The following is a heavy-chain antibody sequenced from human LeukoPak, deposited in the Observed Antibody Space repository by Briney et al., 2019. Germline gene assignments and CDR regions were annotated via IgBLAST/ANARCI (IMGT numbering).Heavy chain of an antibody. CDR3: ARDAAVGSPFDY. CDR2: ITSDGSST. D-gene: IGHD6-25*01. V-gene: IGHV3-74*01. CDR1: GFTFSDYW. J-gene: IGHJ4*02. Sequence: GGSLRLSCAASGFTFSDYWMHWVRQAPGKGLVWVSRITSDGSSTSYADSVKGRFTISRDNAKNTLSLQMNSLRAEDTAVYYCARDAAVGSPFDYWGQGTLVTVSS.